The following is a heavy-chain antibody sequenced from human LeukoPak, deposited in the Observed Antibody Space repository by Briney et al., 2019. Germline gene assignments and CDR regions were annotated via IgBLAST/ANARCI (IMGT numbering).Heavy chain of an antibody. CDR2: ISYDGSNK. CDR1: GFTFSSYA. D-gene: IGHD3-22*01. Sequence: GGSLRLSCAASGFTFSSYAMHWVRQAPGKGLEWVAVISYDGSNKYYADSVKGRFTISRDNSKNTLYLQMNSLRAEDTAVYYCARDLNDSSGYTPNWFDPWGQGTLVTVSS. CDR3: ARDLNDSSGYTPNWFDP. J-gene: IGHJ5*02. V-gene: IGHV3-30-3*01.